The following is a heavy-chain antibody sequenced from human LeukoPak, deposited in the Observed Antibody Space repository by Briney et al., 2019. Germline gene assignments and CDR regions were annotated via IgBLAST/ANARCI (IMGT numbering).Heavy chain of an antibody. V-gene: IGHV3-11*01. CDR2: ISSSCSTI. J-gene: IGHJ4*02. CDR1: GFTFSEYY. CDR3: AREFRTYYFDH. Sequence: PGGSLRLSCAASGFTFSEYYMSWIRQAPGKGLEWVSYISSSCSTIYYADSVKGRFTNSRDNAKNSLYLQMNSLRGEDTAVYYCAREFRTYYFDHWGQGTLVTVSS.